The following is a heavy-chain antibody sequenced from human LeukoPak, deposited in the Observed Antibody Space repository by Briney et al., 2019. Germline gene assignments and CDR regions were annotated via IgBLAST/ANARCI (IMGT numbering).Heavy chain of an antibody. Sequence: GGSQRLSCAASGFTFSSYDRHWVRQGPGKEQEWFLGINTAGGTYYAGSVKGRFTISRENAKNSFYLQMNSLRDGDTAVYFCTRRMRGLGSYSDAFDIWGQGTMVTVSS. CDR1: GFTFSSYD. CDR2: INTAGGT. CDR3: TRRMRGLGSYSDAFDI. D-gene: IGHD3-10*01. J-gene: IGHJ3*02. V-gene: IGHV3-13*04.